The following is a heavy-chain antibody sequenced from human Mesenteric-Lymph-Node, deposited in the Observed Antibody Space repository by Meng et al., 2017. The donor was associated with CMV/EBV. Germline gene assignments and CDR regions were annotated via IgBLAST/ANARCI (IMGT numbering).Heavy chain of an antibody. D-gene: IGHD5-12*01. V-gene: IGHV1-46*01. Sequence: ASVKVSCKASGYTFTSYYMHWVRQAPGQGLEWMGIINTSGGSTSYAQKFQGRVTMTRDTSTSTVYMELSSLRSEDTAVYYCASASYSGYDYYYYGMDVWGQGTTVTVSS. CDR2: INTSGGST. CDR1: GYTFTSYY. J-gene: IGHJ6*02. CDR3: ASASYSGYDYYYYGMDV.